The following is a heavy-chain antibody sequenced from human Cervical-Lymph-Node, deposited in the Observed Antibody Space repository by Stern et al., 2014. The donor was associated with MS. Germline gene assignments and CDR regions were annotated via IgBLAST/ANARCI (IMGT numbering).Heavy chain of an antibody. CDR2: IIPIFGIA. Sequence: QVQLVQSGAEVKKPGSSVKVSCKASGGTFSSYAISWVRQAPGQGLEWMGGIIPIFGIANYAQKFQGRVTITADKSTSTAYMELSSLRSEDTAVYYCARDSGVSTVTTGDPNWYFDLWGRGTLVTVSS. CDR3: ARDSGVSTVTTGDPNWYFDL. J-gene: IGHJ2*01. CDR1: GGTFSSYA. D-gene: IGHD4-17*01. V-gene: IGHV1-69*17.